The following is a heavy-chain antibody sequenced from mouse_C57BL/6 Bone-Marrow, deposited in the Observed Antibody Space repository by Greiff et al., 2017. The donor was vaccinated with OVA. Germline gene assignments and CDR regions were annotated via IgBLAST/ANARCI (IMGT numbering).Heavy chain of an antibody. CDR1: GFTFSDYG. V-gene: IGHV5-17*01. D-gene: IGHD2-3*01. CDR2: ISSGSSTI. CDR3: ARPRWLLLTLFAY. J-gene: IGHJ3*01. Sequence: EVMLVESGGGLVKPGGSLKLSCAASGFTFSDYGMHWVRQAPEKGLEWVAYISSGSSTIYYADTVKGRFTISRDNAKNTLFLQMTSLRSEDTAMYYCARPRWLLLTLFAYWGQGTLVTVSA.